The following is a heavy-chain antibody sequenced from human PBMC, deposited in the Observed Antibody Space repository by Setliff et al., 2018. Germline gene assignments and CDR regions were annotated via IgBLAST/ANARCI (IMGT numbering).Heavy chain of an antibody. J-gene: IGHJ6*03. CDR1: GCSFIRYY. Sequence: GASVKVSCKTSGCSFIRYYMYWVRQAPGQGLEWMGLINVSGGSASYEQKFQGRVTMTRDTSTGTVYMELTSLKSEDTAVYFCAVIDWGENFYNMDVWG. D-gene: IGHD7-27*01. V-gene: IGHV1-46*01. CDR3: AVIDWGENFYNMDV. CDR2: INVSGGSA.